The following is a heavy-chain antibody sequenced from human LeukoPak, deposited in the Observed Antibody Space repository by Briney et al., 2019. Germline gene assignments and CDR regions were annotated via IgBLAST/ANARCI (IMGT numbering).Heavy chain of an antibody. CDR3: AKDTFTVVTAWDY. V-gene: IGHV3-23*01. CDR1: GFTFSTYW. CDR2: ISGSGGST. J-gene: IGHJ4*02. Sequence: GGSLRLSCAASGFTFSTYWMHWVRQAPGKGLEWVSAISGSGGSTYYADSVKGRFTISRDNSKNTLYLQMNSLRAEDTAVYYCAKDTFTVVTAWDYWGQGTLVTVSS. D-gene: IGHD4-23*01.